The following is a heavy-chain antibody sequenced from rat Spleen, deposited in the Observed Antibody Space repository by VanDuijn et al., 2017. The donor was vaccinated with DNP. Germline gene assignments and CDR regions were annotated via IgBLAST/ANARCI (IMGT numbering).Heavy chain of an antibody. CDR3: AREGYEYSFDY. Sequence: EVQLVESGGGLVQPGRSLKLSCAASGFTFSDYNMAWVRQAPKRGLEWVTTIHSDGSSTYYRDSVRGRFTISRDNAKSTLYLQMDSLRSEDTATYYCAREGYEYSFDYWGQGVMVTVSS. CDR1: GFTFSDYN. D-gene: IGHD4-3*01. J-gene: IGHJ2*01. V-gene: IGHV5-7*01. CDR2: IHSDGSST.